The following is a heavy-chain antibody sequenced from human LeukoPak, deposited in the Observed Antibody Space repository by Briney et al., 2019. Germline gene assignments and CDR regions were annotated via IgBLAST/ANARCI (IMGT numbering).Heavy chain of an antibody. V-gene: IGHV1-2*02. CDR3: ARDPQDCSGGSCYAGLYYMDV. CDR1: GYTFTGYY. J-gene: IGHJ6*03. Sequence: ASVKVSCKASGYTFTGYYMHWARQAPGQGLEWMGWINPNSGGTNYAQKFQGRVTMTRDTSISTAYMELSRLRSDDTAVYYCARDPQDCSGGSCYAGLYYMDVWGKGTTVTVSS. D-gene: IGHD2-15*01. CDR2: INPNSGGT.